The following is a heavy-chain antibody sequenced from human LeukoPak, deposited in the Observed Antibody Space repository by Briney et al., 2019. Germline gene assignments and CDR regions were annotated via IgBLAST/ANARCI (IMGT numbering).Heavy chain of an antibody. J-gene: IGHJ4*02. CDR2: IYSSRTT. CDR3: ERERGTTVVRWDY. D-gene: IGHD4-23*01. CDR1: GGSISSGTYY. Sequence: PSQTLSLTCTVSGGSISSGTYYWSWIRQPAGKGLEWFGRIYSSRTTNYNPSLKSRVTISIDTSKNQFSLRLSSVTAADTAVYYCERERGTTVVRWDYWGQGTLVTVSS. V-gene: IGHV4-61*02.